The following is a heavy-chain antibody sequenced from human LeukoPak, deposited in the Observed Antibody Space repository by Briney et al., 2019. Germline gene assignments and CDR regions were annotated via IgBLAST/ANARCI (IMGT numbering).Heavy chain of an antibody. D-gene: IGHD2-2*01. CDR3: ARGIVGYCSSTSCSFFDY. V-gene: IGHV1-8*01. J-gene: IGHJ4*02. CDR1: GYTFTSYD. Sequence: ASVKVSCKASGYTFTSYDINWVRQATGQGLEWMGWMNPNSGNTGYAQKFQGRVTMTRDTSTSTVYMELSSLRSEDTAVYYCARGIVGYCSSTSCSFFDYWGQGTLVTVSS. CDR2: MNPNSGNT.